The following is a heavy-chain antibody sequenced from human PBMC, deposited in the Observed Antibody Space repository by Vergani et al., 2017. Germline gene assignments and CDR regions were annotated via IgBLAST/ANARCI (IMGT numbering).Heavy chain of an antibody. CDR2: ISGQNFRT. CDR3: ARDWPYCGGDCYSYYYYGMDV. D-gene: IGHD2-21*02. Sequence: EVQVVESGGGLIKPGGSLRLSCVVSGITFKNAWINWVRQAPGKGLEWVSGISGQNFRTHYADSVKGRFTISRDDSKNTVYLQINSLRAEDTAFYYCARDWPYCGGDCYSYYYYGMDVWGQGTTVTVSS. CDR1: GITFKNAW. V-gene: IGHV3-23*04. J-gene: IGHJ6*02.